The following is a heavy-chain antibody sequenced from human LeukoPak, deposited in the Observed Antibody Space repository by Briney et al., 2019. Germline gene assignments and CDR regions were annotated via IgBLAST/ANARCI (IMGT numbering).Heavy chain of an antibody. J-gene: IGHJ6*03. CDR2: MNPNSGNT. V-gene: IGHV1-8*01. D-gene: IGHD3-3*01. CDR1: GYTFSTYD. Sequence: GASVKVSCKASGYTFSTYDINWVRQATGQGLEWMGWMNPNSGNTGYAQKFQGRVTMTRNTSISTAYMELSSLRSEDTAVYYCARGDYDFWSGSDYYYYMDVWGKGTTVTVSS. CDR3: ARGDYDFWSGSDYYYYMDV.